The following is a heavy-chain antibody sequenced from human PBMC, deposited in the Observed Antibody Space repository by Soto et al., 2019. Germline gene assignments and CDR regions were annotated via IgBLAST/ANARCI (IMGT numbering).Heavy chain of an antibody. CDR3: AKAVEPYSGSYYTFWYYYGMDV. CDR1: GFIFSGIG. CDR2: ISGSGGST. D-gene: IGHD1-26*01. J-gene: IGHJ6*02. V-gene: IGHV3-23*01. Sequence: GGSLRLSCAASGFIFSGIGLHWVRQASRKGLEWVSAISGSGGSTYYADSVKGRFTISRDNSKNTLYLQMNSLRAEDTAVYYCAKAVEPYSGSYYTFWYYYGMDVWGQGTTVTVSS.